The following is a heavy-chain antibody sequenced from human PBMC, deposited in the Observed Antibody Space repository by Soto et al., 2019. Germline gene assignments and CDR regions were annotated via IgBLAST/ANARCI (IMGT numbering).Heavy chain of an antibody. V-gene: IGHV4-39*01. CDR3: ARGYCSGGSCYSGSGNSYFDL. Sequence: QLQLQESGPGLVKPSETLSLTCTVSGGSISSSSYYWGWIRQPPGKGLEWIGSIYYSGSTYYNPSLKSRVTISVDTSKNQFSLKLSSVTAADTAVYYCARGYCSGGSCYSGSGNSYFDLWGRGTLVTVSS. CDR2: IYYSGST. CDR1: GGSISSSSYY. D-gene: IGHD2-15*01. J-gene: IGHJ2*01.